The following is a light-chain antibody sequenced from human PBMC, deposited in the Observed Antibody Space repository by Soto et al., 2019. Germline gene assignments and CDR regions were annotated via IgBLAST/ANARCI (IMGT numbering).Light chain of an antibody. CDR2: AAS. V-gene: IGKV3-11*01. CDR3: QQRSNWPLT. J-gene: IGKJ4*01. CDR1: QSVSSN. Sequence: EIVMTQSPATLSVSPGESVTLSCRAIQSVSSNLAWYHQKTGQSPRLLIYAASTRATGIPARFSGSGSGTDFTLTISSLEPEDFAVYYCQQRSNWPLTFGGGTKVDI.